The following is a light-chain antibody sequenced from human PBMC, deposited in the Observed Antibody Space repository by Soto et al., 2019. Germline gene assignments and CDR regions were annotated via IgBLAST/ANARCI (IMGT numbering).Light chain of an antibody. V-gene: IGKV1-5*03. J-gene: IGKJ1*01. CDR1: QTIINW. Sequence: DIQMTQSPSTLSASVGDRVTITCRASQTIINWLAWYQQKPGKAPKLLIYKASTLEGEVPSRFSGSGSGTDFTLTISSLQPEDFATYYCQQSYSTLWTFGQGTKVDI. CDR2: KAS. CDR3: QQSYSTLWT.